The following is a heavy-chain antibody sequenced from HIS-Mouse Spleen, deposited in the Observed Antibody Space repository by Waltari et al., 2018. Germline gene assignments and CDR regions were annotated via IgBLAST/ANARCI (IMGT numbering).Heavy chain of an antibody. CDR2: IYYSGST. D-gene: IGHD2-8*01. CDR1: GGSLRSSSYY. CDR3: ARDKAPILYSFDY. J-gene: IGHJ4*02. V-gene: IGHV4-39*07. Sequence: QLQLQESGPGLVKPSETLSLTCTVSGGSLRSSSYYWAWTRQPPGKGLEWIGSIYYSGSTYYNPSLKSRVTISVDTSKNQFSLKLSSVTAADTAVYYCARDKAPILYSFDYWGQGTLVTVSS.